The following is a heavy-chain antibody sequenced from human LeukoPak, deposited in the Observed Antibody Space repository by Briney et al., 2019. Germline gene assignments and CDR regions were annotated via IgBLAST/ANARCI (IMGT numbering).Heavy chain of an antibody. D-gene: IGHD6-13*01. J-gene: IGHJ4*02. Sequence: EASVKVSCKASGYTFTSYDINWVRQATGQGLEWMGWMNPNSGNTGYAQKFQGRVTMTRDTSISTAYMELSRLRSDDTAVYYCARGDHEQPTPDYWGQGTLVTVSS. CDR1: GYTFTSYD. CDR3: ARGDHEQPTPDY. CDR2: MNPNSGNT. V-gene: IGHV1-8*01.